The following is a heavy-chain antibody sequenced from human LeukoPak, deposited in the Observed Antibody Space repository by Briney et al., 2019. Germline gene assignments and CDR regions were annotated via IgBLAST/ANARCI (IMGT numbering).Heavy chain of an antibody. V-gene: IGHV3-48*01. CDR1: GFTFSSYS. J-gene: IGHJ4*02. CDR2: ISSSSSTI. D-gene: IGHD6-19*01. CDR3: ARAYSSGWYGDFDY. Sequence: GGSLRLSCAASGFTFSSYSMNWVRQAPGKGLEWVSYISSSSSTIYYADSVKGRFTISRDNSKNTLYLQMNSLRAEDTAVYYCARAYSSGWYGDFDYWGQGTLVTVSS.